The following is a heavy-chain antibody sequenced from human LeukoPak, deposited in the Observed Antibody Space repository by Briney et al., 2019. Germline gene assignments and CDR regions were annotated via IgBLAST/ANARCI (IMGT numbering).Heavy chain of an antibody. CDR2: IKPSSGDT. CDR3: ARKSAGFLTA. J-gene: IGHJ5*02. V-gene: IGHV1-2*02. Sequence: GASVKVSCKASGYTFTGDQIYWLRQAPGQGLGWVGWIKPSSGDTLYEQKFQGRVTMTRDKSISSAYMELSSLRSDDTAVYYCARKSAGFLTAWGQGTLVTVSS. CDR1: GYTFTGDQ. D-gene: IGHD2/OR15-2a*01.